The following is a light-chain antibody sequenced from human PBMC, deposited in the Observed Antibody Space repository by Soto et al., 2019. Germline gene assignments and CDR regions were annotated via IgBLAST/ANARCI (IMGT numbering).Light chain of an antibody. J-gene: IGLJ1*01. CDR3: CSYAGDKTYV. CDR2: EAS. Sequence: QSVLTQPASVSGSPGQSITISCTVTGSDVRTYNLVPWYQQHPGKVPKLIIYEASKRPSGVSNRFSGSQPGNTASLTVSGLQAEDEADYYCCSYAGDKTYVFGSGTKVTVL. V-gene: IGLV2-23*01. CDR1: GSDVRTYNL.